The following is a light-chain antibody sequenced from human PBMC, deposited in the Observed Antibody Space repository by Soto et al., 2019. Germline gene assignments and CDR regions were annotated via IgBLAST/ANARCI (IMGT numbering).Light chain of an antibody. CDR2: SNN. V-gene: IGLV1-44*01. CDR1: SPNIGSNT. Sequence: QSVLTQPPSASGTPGQRVTISCSGSSPNIGSNTVNWYQQLPGTAPKLLIYSNNQRPSGVPDRFSGSKSGTSASLAISWLQSEDEADYYCAAWDDSRNGWVFGGGTKLTVL. CDR3: AAWDDSRNGWV. J-gene: IGLJ3*02.